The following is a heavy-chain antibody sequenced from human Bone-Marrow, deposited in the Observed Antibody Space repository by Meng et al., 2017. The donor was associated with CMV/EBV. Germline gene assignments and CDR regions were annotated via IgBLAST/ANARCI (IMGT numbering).Heavy chain of an antibody. CDR2: IYYSGST. D-gene: IGHD3-3*01. CDR3: ARSITIFAVVRRGNYYGMDV. J-gene: IGHJ6*02. Sequence: SETLSLTCTVSGGSISSSSYYWGWIRQPPGKGLEWIGSIYYSGSTYYNPSLKSRVTISVDTSKNQFSLKLSSVTAADTAVYYCARSITIFAVVRRGNYYGMDVWGQGTTVTVSS. CDR1: GGSISSSSYY. V-gene: IGHV4-39*07.